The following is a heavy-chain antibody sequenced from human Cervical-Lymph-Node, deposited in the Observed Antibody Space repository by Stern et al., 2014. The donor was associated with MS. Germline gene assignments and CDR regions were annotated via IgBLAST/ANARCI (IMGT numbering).Heavy chain of an antibody. CDR3: AKGRTVAGKGVGALDI. J-gene: IGHJ3*02. Sequence: VQLVESGGGVVHPGRSLRLSCAASGFTFSNFAMDWVRQAPGKGLEWVAVISYDGSDEYYADSVKGRFTISRDNSKDTLFLQMNSLTPEDTAVYYCAKGRTVAGKGVGALDIWGQGTMVTVSS. V-gene: IGHV3-30*18. CDR2: ISYDGSDE. D-gene: IGHD6-19*01. CDR1: GFTFSNFA.